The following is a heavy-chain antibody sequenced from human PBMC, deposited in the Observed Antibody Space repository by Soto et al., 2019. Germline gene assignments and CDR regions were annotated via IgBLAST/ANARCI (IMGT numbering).Heavy chain of an antibody. Sequence: QVQLVQSGAEVKKPGASVKVSCKASGYTFTSYDINWVRQATGQGLEWMGWMNPNSGNTDYAQKFQGRVTMTRNTSRSTAYMELSSLRSEETDVYYGERERSAAGTGWFDPWGQGTLVTVSS. J-gene: IGHJ5*02. CDR2: MNPNSGNT. CDR1: GYTFTSYD. CDR3: ERERSAAGTGWFDP. D-gene: IGHD6-13*01. V-gene: IGHV1-8*01.